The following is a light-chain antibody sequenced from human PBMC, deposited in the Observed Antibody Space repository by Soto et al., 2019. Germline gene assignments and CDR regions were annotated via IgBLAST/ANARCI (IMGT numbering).Light chain of an antibody. V-gene: IGLV2-14*01. CDR3: NSYTSSSTYV. CDR2: DVS. J-gene: IGLJ1*01. Sequence: QSALTQPASVSGSPGQSITISCTGTSSDVGGYNYVSWYQQHPGKAPKLMIYDVSNRPSGVSNRFSGSKSGNTASLTISGLQAEDEDDYYCNSYTSSSTYVFGTGTKVPVL. CDR1: SSDVGGYNY.